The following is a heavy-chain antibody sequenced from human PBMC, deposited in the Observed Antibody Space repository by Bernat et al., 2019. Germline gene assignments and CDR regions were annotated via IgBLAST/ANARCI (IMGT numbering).Heavy chain of an antibody. J-gene: IGHJ4*02. CDR1: GFTFSSYG. Sequence: QVQLVESGRGVVQPGRSLRLSCAASGFTFSSYGMHWVRQAPGKGLEWVAVIWYDGSNKYYADSVKGRFTISRDNSKNTLYLQMNSLRAEDTAVYYCARAGYDFWSGYYTHIAYFDYWGQGTLVTVSS. CDR2: IWYDGSNK. D-gene: IGHD3-3*01. CDR3: ARAGYDFWSGYYTHIAYFDY. V-gene: IGHV3-33*01.